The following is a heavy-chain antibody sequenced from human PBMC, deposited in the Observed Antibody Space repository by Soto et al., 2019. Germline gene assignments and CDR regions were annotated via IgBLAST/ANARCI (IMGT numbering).Heavy chain of an antibody. Sequence: GGALRLSCAASGFTFSSYAMSWVRQAPGKGLEWVSAISGSGGSTYYADSVKGRFTISRDNSKNTLYLQMNSLRAEDTAVYYCARGTTTSAFSAMDVWGQGTTVTVSS. V-gene: IGHV3-23*01. CDR3: ARGTTTSAFSAMDV. J-gene: IGHJ6*02. CDR2: ISGSGGST. D-gene: IGHD1-1*01. CDR1: GFTFSSYA.